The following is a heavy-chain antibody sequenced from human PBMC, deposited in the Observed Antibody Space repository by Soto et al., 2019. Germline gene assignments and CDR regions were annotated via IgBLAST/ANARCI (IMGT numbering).Heavy chain of an antibody. J-gene: IGHJ4*02. D-gene: IGHD1-1*01. CDR1: GFTFSNAW. V-gene: IGHV3-15*07. CDR3: TTDGPGTPITFDY. Sequence: GGSLRLSCAASGFTFSNAWMNWVRQAPGKGLEWVGRIKGKTDGGTTDYAAPVKGRFTIPRDDSKNTLYLQMNSLKTEDTAVYYCTTDGPGTPITFDYWGQGTLVTVSS. CDR2: IKGKTDGGTT.